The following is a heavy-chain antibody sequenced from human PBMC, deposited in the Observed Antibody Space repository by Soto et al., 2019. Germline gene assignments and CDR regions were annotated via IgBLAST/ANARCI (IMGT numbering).Heavy chain of an antibody. D-gene: IGHD3-10*01. CDR1: GFTFSSYA. CDR3: VKDNRGSY. Sequence: GGSLRLSCAASGFTFSSYAMGWVRQAPGKGLEWVSAISGSGGSTYYADSVKGRFTISRDNAKNSLYLQMNSLRAEDTAVYYCVKDNRGSYWGQGTSVTVSS. J-gene: IGHJ4*02. CDR2: ISGSGGST. V-gene: IGHV3-23*01.